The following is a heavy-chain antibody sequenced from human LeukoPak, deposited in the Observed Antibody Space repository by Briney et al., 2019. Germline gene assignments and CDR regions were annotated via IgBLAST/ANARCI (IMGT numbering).Heavy chain of an antibody. Sequence: SETLSLTCAVYGGSFSGYYWSWIRQPPGKGLEWIGEINHSGSTNYNPSLKSRVTISVDTSKNQFSLKLSSVTAADTAVYYCAREENIAVAGIDIWGPGTMVTVSS. D-gene: IGHD6-19*01. CDR3: AREENIAVAGIDI. CDR2: INHSGST. J-gene: IGHJ3*02. CDR1: GGSFSGYY. V-gene: IGHV4-34*01.